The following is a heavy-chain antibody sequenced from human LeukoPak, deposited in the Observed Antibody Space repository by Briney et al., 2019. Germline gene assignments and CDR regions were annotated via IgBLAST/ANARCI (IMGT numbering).Heavy chain of an antibody. CDR3: ARIGSETYHDAYDI. CDR2: ITQDGSQK. V-gene: IGHV3-7*03. Sequence: GGSLRLSCAASGFTFSNYCLGWVRQAPGKGLEWVANITQDGSQKYYVDSVKGRLTISRDNAKNSLYLQMNSLGAEDTAMYYCARIGSETYHDAYDIWGQGTTVTVFS. CDR1: GFTFSNYC. J-gene: IGHJ3*02. D-gene: IGHD3-10*01.